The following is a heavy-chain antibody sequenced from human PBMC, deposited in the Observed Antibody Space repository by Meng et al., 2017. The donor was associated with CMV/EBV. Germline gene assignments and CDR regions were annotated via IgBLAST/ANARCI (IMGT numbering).Heavy chain of an antibody. CDR3: ARDRYCSSTSCYDLYYYYGMDV. J-gene: IGHJ6*02. D-gene: IGHD2-2*01. V-gene: IGHV3-7*01. CDR1: GFTFSSYW. CDR2: IKQDGSEK. Sequence: GESLKISCAASGFTFSSYWMSWVRQAPGKGLEWVANIKQDGSEKYYVDSVKGRFTISRDNAKNSLYLQMNSLRVEDTAVYYCARDRYCSSTSCYDLYYYYGMDVWGQGTTVTVSS.